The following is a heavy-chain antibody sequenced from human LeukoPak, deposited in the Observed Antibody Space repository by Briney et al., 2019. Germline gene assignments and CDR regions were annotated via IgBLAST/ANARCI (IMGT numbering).Heavy chain of an antibody. CDR2: ISSSSSYI. J-gene: IGHJ3*02. V-gene: IGHV3-21*01. CDR3: ARPLFSGYCSSTSCYDAFDI. D-gene: IGHD2-2*03. CDR1: GFTFSSYS. Sequence: GGSLRLSCAASGFTFSSYSMNWVRQAPGKGLEWVSSISSSSSYIYYADSVKGRFTISRDNAKNSLYLQMNSLRAEDTAGYYCARPLFSGYCSSTSCYDAFDIWGQGTMVTVSS.